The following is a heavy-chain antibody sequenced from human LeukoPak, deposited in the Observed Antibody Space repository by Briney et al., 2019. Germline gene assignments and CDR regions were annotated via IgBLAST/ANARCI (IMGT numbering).Heavy chain of an antibody. V-gene: IGHV4-59*01. CDR1: GGSISSYY. CDR2: IYYSGST. J-gene: IGHJ6*02. D-gene: IGHD1-1*01. CDR3: ARASTNYCYYGMGV. Sequence: SETLSLTCTVSGGSISSYYWSWIRQPPGKGLEWIGYIYYSGSTNYNPSLKSRVTISVDTSKNQFSLKLSSVTAADTAVYYCARASTNYCYYGMGVWGQGTTVTVSS.